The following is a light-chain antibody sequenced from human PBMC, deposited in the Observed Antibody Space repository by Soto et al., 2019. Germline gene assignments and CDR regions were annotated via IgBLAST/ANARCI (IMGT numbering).Light chain of an antibody. CDR1: QSVSSY. J-gene: IGKJ3*01. CDR3: LQRSNWPI. V-gene: IGKV3-11*01. Sequence: EIVLTQSPATLSLSPGERATLSCRASQSVSSYLAWYQQKPGQAPRLLIYDASNRATGIPARFSGSGAGTDFTLTISSLAPEDFAVYYCLQRSNWPIFGPGTKVDIK. CDR2: DAS.